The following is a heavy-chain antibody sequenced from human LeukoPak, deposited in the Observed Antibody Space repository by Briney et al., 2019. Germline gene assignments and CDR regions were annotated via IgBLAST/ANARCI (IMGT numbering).Heavy chain of an antibody. CDR1: GGTFSSYA. CDR3: ARGAGAGIVVVTRGLDP. V-gene: IGHV1-69*04. J-gene: IGHJ5*02. D-gene: IGHD3-22*01. Sequence: RASVKVSCKASGGTFSSYAISWVRQAPGQGLEWMGRIIPILGIANYAQKFQGRVTITADKSTSTAYMELSSLRSEDTAVYYCARGAGAGIVVVTRGLDPWGQGTLVTVSS. CDR2: IIPILGIA.